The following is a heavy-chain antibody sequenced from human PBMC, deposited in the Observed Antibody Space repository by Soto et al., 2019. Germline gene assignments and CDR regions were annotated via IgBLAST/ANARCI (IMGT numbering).Heavy chain of an antibody. V-gene: IGHV1-18*01. CDR3: ARGRYGDY. CDR1: GYTFTSYG. CDR2: ISAHNGNT. Sequence: QVHLVQCGSEVKKPGASVKVSCKGSGYTFTSYGITWVRQAPGQGLEWMGWISAHNGNTDYAQKLQGRVTVTRDTSTSTAYMELRSLRSDDTAVYYCARGRYGDYWGQGALVTVSS. J-gene: IGHJ4*02. D-gene: IGHD1-1*01.